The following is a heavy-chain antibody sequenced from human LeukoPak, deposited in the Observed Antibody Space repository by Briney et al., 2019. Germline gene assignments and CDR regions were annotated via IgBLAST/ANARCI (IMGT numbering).Heavy chain of an antibody. CDR3: AKVGSITIFGVVDDYFDY. CDR2: VSWNSGSI. Sequence: GRSLRLSCAPSGFTFDDYAMHWVRQAPGKGLEWVSGVSWNSGSIGYADSVKGRFTISRDNAKNSLYLQMNSLRAEDTALYYCAKVGSITIFGVVDDYFDYWGQGTLVTVSS. J-gene: IGHJ4*02. CDR1: GFTFDDYA. D-gene: IGHD3-3*01. V-gene: IGHV3-9*01.